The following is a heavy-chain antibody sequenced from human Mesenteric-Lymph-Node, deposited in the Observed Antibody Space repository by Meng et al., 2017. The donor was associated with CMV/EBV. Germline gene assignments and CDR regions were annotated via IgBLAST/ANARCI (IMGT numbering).Heavy chain of an antibody. CDR2: IIPNFGTA. J-gene: IGHJ6*02. V-gene: IGHV1-69*05. CDR1: GYTFSSYA. CDR3: ARGVVVAAVNYYYYGMDV. D-gene: IGHD2-2*01. Sequence: SVKVSCKASGYTFSSYAISWVRQAPGQGLEWMGGIIPNFGTANYAQKFQGRVTITTDESTSTAYMELSSLRSEDTAVYYCARGVVVAAVNYYYYGMDVWGQGTTVTVSS.